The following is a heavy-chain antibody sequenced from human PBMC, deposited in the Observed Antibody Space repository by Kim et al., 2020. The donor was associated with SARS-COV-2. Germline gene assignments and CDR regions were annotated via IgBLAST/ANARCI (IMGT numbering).Heavy chain of an antibody. J-gene: IGHJ6*03. V-gene: IGHV4-34*01. CDR3: ARGRGSSLDYYYYMDV. Sequence: SETLSLTCAVYGGSFSGYYWSWIRQPPGKGLEWIGEINHSGSTNYNPSLKSRVTISVDTSKNQFSLKLSSVTAADTAVYYCARGRGSSLDYYYYMDVWG. D-gene: IGHD6-13*01. CDR1: GGSFSGYY. CDR2: INHSGST.